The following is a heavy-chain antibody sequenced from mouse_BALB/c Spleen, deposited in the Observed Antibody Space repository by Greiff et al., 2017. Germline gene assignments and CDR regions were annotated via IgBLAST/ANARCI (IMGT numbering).Heavy chain of an antibody. CDR1: GFSLTSYG. V-gene: IGHV2-2*02. J-gene: IGHJ4*01. CDR3: ARNLRYAMDY. CDR2: IWSGGST. Sequence: VKLVESGPGLVQPSQSLSITCTVSGFSLTSYGVHWVRQSPGKGLEWLGVIWSGGSTDYNAAFISRLSISKDNSKCQVFFKMNRLKANDTAIYYCARNLRYAMDYWGQGTSVTVSS.